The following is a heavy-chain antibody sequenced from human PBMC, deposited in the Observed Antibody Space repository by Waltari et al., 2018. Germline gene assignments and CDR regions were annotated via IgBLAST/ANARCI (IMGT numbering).Heavy chain of an antibody. CDR3: ARGFGGDSGEIDY. CDR2: IYYSGCT. CDR1: GGSISSGGYY. D-gene: IGHD4-17*01. J-gene: IGHJ4*02. V-gene: IGHV4-31*03. Sequence: QVQLQESGPGLVKPSQTLSLTCTVSGGSISSGGYYWSWIRQHPGKGLEWIGYIYYSGCTYYNPSLKSRVTIAVDTSKNQFSLKLSSVTAADTAVYYCARGFGGDSGEIDYWGQGTLVTVSS.